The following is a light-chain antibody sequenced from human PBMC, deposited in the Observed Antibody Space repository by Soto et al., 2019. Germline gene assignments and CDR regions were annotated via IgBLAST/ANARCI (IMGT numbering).Light chain of an antibody. CDR3: QQYTNWPRT. CDR1: QSVGIN. V-gene: IGKV3-15*01. Sequence: EIVMTQSPATLSVSPGERATLSCRASQSVGINLAWYQQKSGQAPRLLIYGASTRATDLPVRFSGSGSGTEFTLTISSLHSEDFAVYYCQQYTNWPRTFGQGTKVEIK. CDR2: GAS. J-gene: IGKJ1*01.